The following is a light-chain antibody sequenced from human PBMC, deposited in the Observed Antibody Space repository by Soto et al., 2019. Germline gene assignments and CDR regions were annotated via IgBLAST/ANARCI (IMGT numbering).Light chain of an antibody. Sequence: QSVLTQPASVSGSPGQSITISCTGTSSDVGSPYNYVSWFQQHPGKAPKLMIYDISNRPSGISNRFSCSKSGNTASLTISGLQAEDEGDYYCSSYTTTDTYVFGPGTKLTVL. J-gene: IGLJ1*01. V-gene: IGLV2-14*03. CDR1: SSDVGSPYNY. CDR2: DIS. CDR3: SSYTTTDTYV.